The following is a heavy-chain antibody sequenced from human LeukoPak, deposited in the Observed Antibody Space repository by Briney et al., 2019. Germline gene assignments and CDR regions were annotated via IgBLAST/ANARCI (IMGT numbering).Heavy chain of an antibody. J-gene: IGHJ4*02. Sequence: GGSLRLSCAASGFTFSSYGMHWVRQAPGKGLEWVAFIRYDGSNKYYADSVKGRFTISRDNSKNTLYLQMNSLRAADTAVYYCAKVCSASCYKEFDYWGQGTLVTVSS. V-gene: IGHV3-30*02. CDR2: IRYDGSNK. CDR1: GFTFSSYG. CDR3: AKVCSASCYKEFDY. D-gene: IGHD2-2*01.